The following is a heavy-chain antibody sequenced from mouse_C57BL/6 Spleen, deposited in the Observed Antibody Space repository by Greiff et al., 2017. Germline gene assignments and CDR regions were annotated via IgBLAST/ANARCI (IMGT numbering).Heavy chain of an antibody. J-gene: IGHJ2*01. CDR1: GYTFTSYT. D-gene: IGHD1-1*01. V-gene: IGHV1-4*01. CDR2: INPSSGYT. Sequence: VQLQESGAELARPGASVKMSCKASGYTFTSYTMHWVKQRPGQGLEWIGYINPSSGYTKYTQKFKDKATLTADKSSSTAYIQLSSLTSEDSAVYYCARDLYYGSSYRYFDYRGQGTTLTVSS. CDR3: ARDLYYGSSYRYFDY.